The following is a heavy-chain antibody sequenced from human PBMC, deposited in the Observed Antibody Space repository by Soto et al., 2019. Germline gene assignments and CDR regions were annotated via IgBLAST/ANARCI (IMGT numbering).Heavy chain of an antibody. D-gene: IGHD6-19*01. CDR3: ATKQWIAVAGDAFDI. J-gene: IGHJ3*02. Sequence: PEGSLRLSCAASGFTFSSYAMSWVRQAPGKGLEWVSAISGSGGSTYYADSVKGRFTISRDNSKNTLYLQMNSLRAEDTAVYYCATKQWIAVAGDAFDIWGQGTMVTVSS. CDR2: ISGSGGST. CDR1: GFTFSSYA. V-gene: IGHV3-23*01.